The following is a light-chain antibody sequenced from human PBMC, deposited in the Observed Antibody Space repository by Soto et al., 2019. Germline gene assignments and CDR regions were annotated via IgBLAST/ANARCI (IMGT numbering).Light chain of an antibody. CDR1: QRVSSSY. V-gene: IGKV3-20*01. J-gene: IGKJ4*01. Sequence: EVVLTQSPGTLSLSPGEGATLSCKATQRVSSSYLAWYQQKPGQAPRLLIYGASSRATGIPDRFSGSGSGTDFILTISRLEPEDFAVYFCQQYGSSPLTFGGGTKVEI. CDR3: QQYGSSPLT. CDR2: GAS.